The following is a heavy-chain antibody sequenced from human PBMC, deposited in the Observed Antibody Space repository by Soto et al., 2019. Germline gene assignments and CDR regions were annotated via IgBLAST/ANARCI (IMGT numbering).Heavy chain of an antibody. V-gene: IGHV4-31*03. Sequence: QVQLQESGPGLVKPSQTLSLTCTVSGGSISSGGYYWSWIRQHPEKGLEWIGYIYYSGSTYYNPSLKSRVTISVDTSKNQSALKLSSVTAADTAVDYCAREGDGTCWFDPWGQGTLVTASS. CDR1: GGSISSGGYY. J-gene: IGHJ5*02. CDR3: AREGDGTCWFDP. CDR2: IYYSGST.